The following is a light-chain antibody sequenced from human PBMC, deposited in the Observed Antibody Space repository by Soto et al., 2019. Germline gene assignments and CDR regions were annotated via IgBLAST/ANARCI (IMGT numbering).Light chain of an antibody. CDR1: QSVSSN. J-gene: IGKJ1*01. CDR3: QQYNNRPPWT. V-gene: IGKV3-15*01. CDR2: GTS. Sequence: DIVMTQSPATLSVSPGERATLSCRASQSVSSNLAWYQQKPGQAPRLLIYGTSTRATGIPARFSGSGSGREFTLTISSLQAEDSAVYYCQQYNNRPPWTFGQGTKVDI.